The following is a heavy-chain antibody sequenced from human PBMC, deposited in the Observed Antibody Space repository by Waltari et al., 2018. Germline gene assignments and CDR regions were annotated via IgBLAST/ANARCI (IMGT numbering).Heavy chain of an antibody. D-gene: IGHD2-8*02. V-gene: IGHV4-4*02. Sequence: QVQLQESGPGLVQPSGTLSLTCAVSGGSISRNYWWSWVRQSPDKGLEWIGQIHHSGRIIYNPSLKSRVTISEDTSKNQFSLKVNAVTAADTAVYYCASDRGVGLYLDNWGQGTLVSVSS. J-gene: IGHJ4*02. CDR2: IHHSGRI. CDR3: ASDRGVGLYLDN. CDR1: GGSISRNYW.